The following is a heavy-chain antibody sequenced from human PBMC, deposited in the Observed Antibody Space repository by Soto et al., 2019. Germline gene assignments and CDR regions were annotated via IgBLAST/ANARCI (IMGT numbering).Heavy chain of an antibody. CDR1: GFTFSSYS. J-gene: IGHJ3*02. Sequence: GGSLRLSCAASGFTFSSYSMNWVRQAPGKGLEWVSSISSSSSYIYYADLVKGRFTISRDNAKNSLYLQMNSLRAEDTAVYYCARDGGLGLWWTTYDAFDIWGQGTMVTVSS. D-gene: IGHD2-21*01. CDR3: ARDGGLGLWWTTYDAFDI. CDR2: ISSSSSYI. V-gene: IGHV3-21*01.